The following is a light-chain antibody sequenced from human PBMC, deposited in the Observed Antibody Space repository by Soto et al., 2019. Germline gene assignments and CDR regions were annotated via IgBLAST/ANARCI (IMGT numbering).Light chain of an antibody. CDR3: SSYTSSSTPFL. CDR2: DVS. J-gene: IGLJ1*01. V-gene: IGLV2-14*01. Sequence: QSVLTQPASVSGSPGQSITISCTGTSSDVGGYNYVSWYQQHPGKAPKLMIYDVSNRPSGVSNRFSGSKSGNTASLTISGLQAEDDADYYCSSYTSSSTPFLFGTGTKLTVL. CDR1: SSDVGGYNY.